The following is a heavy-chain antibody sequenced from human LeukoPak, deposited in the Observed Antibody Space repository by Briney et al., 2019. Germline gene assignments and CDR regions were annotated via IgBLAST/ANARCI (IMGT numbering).Heavy chain of an antibody. CDR3: ARDDFEYSVHYGMDV. J-gene: IGHJ6*02. D-gene: IGHD3/OR15-3a*01. CDR1: GGSFSGYY. V-gene: IGHV4-34*01. Sequence: SETLSLTCAVYGGSFSGYYWSWIRQPPGKGLEWIGEVNHSASTNYNPSLKSRVTISVDTSKNQISLRLRSVTAADTAVYYCARDDFEYSVHYGMDVWGQGTTVTVSS. CDR2: VNHSAST.